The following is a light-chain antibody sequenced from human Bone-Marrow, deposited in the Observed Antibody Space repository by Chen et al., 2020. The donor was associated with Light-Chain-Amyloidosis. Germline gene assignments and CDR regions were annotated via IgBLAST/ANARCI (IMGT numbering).Light chain of an antibody. J-gene: IGKJ3*01. CDR3: HQYENPPFT. CDR2: DAS. Sequence: DIQMTQSPSSLSASVGDRVIISCQASQDIITSLNWFQLKPGKAPKLLIYDASNLQTGVPSRFTGSGSGTHFTLAISSLHPADIATYYCHQYENPPFTFGPETKVEMK. V-gene: IGKV1-33*01. CDR1: QDIITS.